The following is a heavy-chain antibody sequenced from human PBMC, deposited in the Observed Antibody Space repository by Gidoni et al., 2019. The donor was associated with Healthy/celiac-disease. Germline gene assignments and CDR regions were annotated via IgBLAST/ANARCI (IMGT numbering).Heavy chain of an antibody. CDR2: INHSGST. Sequence: QVQLQQWGAGLLKPSETLSLTCAVYGGSFSGYYWSWIRQPPGKGLEWIGEINHSGSTNYNPSLKSRVTISVDTSKNQFSLKLSSVTAADTAVYYCATHPQYYYGDYTQYFQHWGQGTLVTVSS. CDR3: ATHPQYYYGDYTQYFQH. CDR1: GGSFSGYY. J-gene: IGHJ1*01. V-gene: IGHV4-34*01. D-gene: IGHD4-17*01.